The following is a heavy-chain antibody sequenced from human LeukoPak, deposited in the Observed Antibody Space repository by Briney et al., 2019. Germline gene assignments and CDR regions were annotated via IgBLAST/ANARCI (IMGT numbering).Heavy chain of an antibody. V-gene: IGHV3-23*01. Sequence: GGSLRLSCAASGFTFSSYDMSWVRQAPGKGLEWVSAISGSGGSTYYADSVKGRFTIPRDNSKNTLYLQMNSLRAEDTAVYYCARKAKGYYDILTGYYPLDYWGQGTLVTVSS. CDR1: GFTFSSYD. J-gene: IGHJ4*02. D-gene: IGHD3-9*01. CDR2: ISGSGGST. CDR3: ARKAKGYYDILTGYYPLDY.